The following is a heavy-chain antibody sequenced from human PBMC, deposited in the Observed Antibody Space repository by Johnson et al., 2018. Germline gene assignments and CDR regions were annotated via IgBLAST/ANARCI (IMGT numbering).Heavy chain of an antibody. D-gene: IGHD1-1*01. CDR1: GFTFSSYA. CDR2: INPSGVDT. CDR3: ASRSNDGAFDL. V-gene: IGHV3-23*04. Sequence: VQLVESGGGVVQPGRSLRLSCAASGFTFSSYAMHWVRQAPGKGLEWVSAINPSGVDTYYVDSVRGRFTISRDNSKNTLYLQMNSLRDEDTAVYYCASRSNDGAFDLWGQGTMVTVSS. J-gene: IGHJ3*01.